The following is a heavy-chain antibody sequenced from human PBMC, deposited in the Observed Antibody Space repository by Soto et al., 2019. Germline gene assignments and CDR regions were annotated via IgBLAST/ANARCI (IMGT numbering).Heavy chain of an antibody. CDR2: INSDGSAT. D-gene: IGHD3-10*01. V-gene: IGHV3-74*01. CDR1: GFTFRNVW. J-gene: IGHJ3*02. CDR3: AREGDAFDI. Sequence: LRLSCAASGFTFRNVWMHWVRQAPGKGLVWVSRINSDGSATDYADPVKGRFTISRDNAKNTLSLQMNSLRAEDAAVYYCAREGDAFDIWGQGTLVTVSS.